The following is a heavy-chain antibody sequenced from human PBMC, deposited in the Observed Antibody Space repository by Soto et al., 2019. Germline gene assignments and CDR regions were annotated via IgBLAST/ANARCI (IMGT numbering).Heavy chain of an antibody. CDR1: GGSFSGHY. CDR3: ARESPGDY. CDR2: INNGGST. V-gene: IGHV4-34*01. Sequence: QVQLQQWGAGLLKPSETLSLTCAVYGGSFSGHYWNWIRQPPGKGLEWIGEINNGGSTNYNPTLNSRLAISVDTSKNQFSQKLSSVTAADTAVYYCARESPGDYWGQGTLVTVSS. J-gene: IGHJ4*02.